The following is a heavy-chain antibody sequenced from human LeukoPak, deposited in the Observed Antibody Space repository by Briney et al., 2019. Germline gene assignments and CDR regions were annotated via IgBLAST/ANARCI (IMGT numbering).Heavy chain of an antibody. CDR3: ARYSSSSRSPRWFDP. CDR2: IYYSGST. CDR1: ADSISSDDYY. D-gene: IGHD6-6*01. Sequence: PSETLSLTCTVSADSISSDDYYWSWIRQPPGKGLEWIGYIYYSGSTYYNPSLQSRVTISVDTSKNQFSLKLSSVTAADTAVYYCARYSSSSRSPRWFDPWGQGILVTVSS. V-gene: IGHV4-30-4*01. J-gene: IGHJ5*02.